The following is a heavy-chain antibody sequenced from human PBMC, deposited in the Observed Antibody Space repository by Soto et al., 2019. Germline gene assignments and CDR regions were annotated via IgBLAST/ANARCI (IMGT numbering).Heavy chain of an antibody. CDR1: GGSFSGYY. CDR3: ARGRLRGRSGMFDP. Sequence: QVQLQQWGAGLLKPSETLSLTCAVYGGSFSGYYWSWIRQPPGKGLEWIGEINHSGSTNYNPSLKCPGAISVDTSKNQFSLKLRSVTAADTAVYYCARGRLRGRSGMFDPWGQGTLVTVSS. V-gene: IGHV4-34*01. CDR2: INHSGST. J-gene: IGHJ5*02. D-gene: IGHD3-16*01.